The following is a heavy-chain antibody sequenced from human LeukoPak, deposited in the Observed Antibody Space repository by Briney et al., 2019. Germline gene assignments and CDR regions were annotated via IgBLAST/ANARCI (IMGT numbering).Heavy chain of an antibody. D-gene: IGHD6-19*01. V-gene: IGHV3-30*18. Sequence: PGRSLRLSCAASGFTFSSYGMHWVRQAPGKGLEWVAVISSDGNDKYHADSVKGRFTISRDNSKNTLYLQMNSLRPEDTALYFCAKDIVVAGTRRSLYYYGMDVWGQGTTVTVSS. CDR2: ISSDGNDK. CDR3: AKDIVVAGTRRSLYYYGMDV. J-gene: IGHJ6*02. CDR1: GFTFSSYG.